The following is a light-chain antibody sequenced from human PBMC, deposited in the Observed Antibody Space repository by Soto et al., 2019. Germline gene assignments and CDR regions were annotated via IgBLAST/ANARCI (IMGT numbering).Light chain of an antibody. CDR1: QSVSSSF. J-gene: IGKJ1*01. CDR2: GAS. V-gene: IGKV3-20*01. CDR3: QQYGSSRAT. Sequence: EIVLTHAPGTLSLSPGERATLSCRASQSVSSSFLAWYQQKPGHAPRLLIYGASSRATGIPDRFSGRGSGTDLTLSIIRLEPEDFAVYYCQQYGSSRATFGQGTKV.